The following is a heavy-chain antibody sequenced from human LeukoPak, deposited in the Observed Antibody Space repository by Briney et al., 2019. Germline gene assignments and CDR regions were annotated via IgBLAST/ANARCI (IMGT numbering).Heavy chain of an antibody. V-gene: IGHV4-59*08. CDR1: GGSISNYY. D-gene: IGHD6-19*01. J-gene: IGHJ4*02. Sequence: SETLSLTCTVSGGSISNYYWSWIRQPPGKGLEWIGYIYYSGTTNYNPSLKSRVTISVDTSKNQFSVKLSSVTAADTAVYYCARAGSGWSFDYWGQGKLVTVSS. CDR3: ARAGSGWSFDY. CDR2: IYYSGTT.